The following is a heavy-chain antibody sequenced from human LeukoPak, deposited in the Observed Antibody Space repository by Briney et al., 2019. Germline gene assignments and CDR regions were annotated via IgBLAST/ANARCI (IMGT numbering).Heavy chain of an antibody. V-gene: IGHV3-23*01. CDR3: AKRTSGSSWYSSDS. Sequence: GGSLRLSCAASGFTFSSYWVHWVRQAPEKGLEWVSTMSGDATNTYYADSVKGRFTISRDNSKTTLFLQMNSLRAEDTAVYYCAKRTSGSSWYSSDSWGQGTLVTVSS. J-gene: IGHJ4*02. D-gene: IGHD6-13*01. CDR1: GFTFSSYW. CDR2: MSGDATNT.